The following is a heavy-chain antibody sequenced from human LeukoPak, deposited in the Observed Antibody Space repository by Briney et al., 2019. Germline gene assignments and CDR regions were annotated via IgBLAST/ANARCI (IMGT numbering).Heavy chain of an antibody. CDR1: GFTFSSYA. CDR2: ISYDGSNK. CDR3: ARLSYWVFEI. V-gene: IGHV3-30-3*01. D-gene: IGHD2-21*01. J-gene: IGHJ3*02. Sequence: GGSLRLSCAASGFTFSSYAMHWVRQAPGKGLEWVAVISYDGSNKYYADSVKGRFTISRDNSKNTLYLQMNSLRAEDTSVYFCARLSYWVFEIWGQGTMVTISS.